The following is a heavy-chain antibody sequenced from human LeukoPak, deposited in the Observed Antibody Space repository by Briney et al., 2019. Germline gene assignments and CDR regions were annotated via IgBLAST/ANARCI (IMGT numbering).Heavy chain of an antibody. CDR2: IWYDGSHD. Sequence: GGSLRLSCAASGFTFSHYAMHWVRQAPGKGLEWVAVIWYDGSHDTYTESVKGRFTISRDNPENSLYLQMDSLRADDTAVYYCVRDVSRRIGMDVWGQGTTVTVSS. CDR1: GFTFSHYA. J-gene: IGHJ6*02. CDR3: VRDVSRRIGMDV. V-gene: IGHV3-33*01. D-gene: IGHD2/OR15-2a*01.